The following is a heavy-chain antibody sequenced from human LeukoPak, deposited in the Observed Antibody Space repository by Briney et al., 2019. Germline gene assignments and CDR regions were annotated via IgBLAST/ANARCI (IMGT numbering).Heavy chain of an antibody. CDR1: GFTFSSYA. CDR2: ISGSGGST. Sequence: GGSLRLSCAASGFTFSSYAMSWVRQAPGKGLEWVSAISGSGGSTYYADSVKGRVTISRDNSKNTLYLQMNSLRAEDTAVYYCANSVEGRRYYYYMDVWGKGTTVTVSS. V-gene: IGHV3-23*01. J-gene: IGHJ6*03. CDR3: ANSVEGRRYYYYMDV.